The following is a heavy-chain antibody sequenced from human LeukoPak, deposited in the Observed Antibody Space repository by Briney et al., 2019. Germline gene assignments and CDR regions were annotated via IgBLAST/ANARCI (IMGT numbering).Heavy chain of an antibody. CDR2: INPNSGGT. V-gene: IGHV1-2*02. D-gene: IGHD5-18*01. Sequence: GASVKVSCKTSGYTFTGYYMHWVRQAPGQRLEWMGWINPNSGGTNYAQKFQGRVTMTRDTSISTAYMELSRLRSDDTAVYYCARVHRRPWTAMVIGAFDIWGQGTMVTVSS. J-gene: IGHJ3*02. CDR1: GYTFTGYY. CDR3: ARVHRRPWTAMVIGAFDI.